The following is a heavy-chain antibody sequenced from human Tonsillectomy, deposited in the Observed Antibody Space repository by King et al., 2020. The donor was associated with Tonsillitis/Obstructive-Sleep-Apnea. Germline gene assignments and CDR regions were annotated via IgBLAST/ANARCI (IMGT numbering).Heavy chain of an antibody. Sequence: VQLVESGGGLIQPGGSLRLSCAASGFTVSSNYMSWVRQAPGKGLEWVSVIYSGGSTYYADYVKGRFTISRDKTKNTLYLQMNSLRAEDTAVYYCASRPYYDSSGYFDSFDIWGRGTMVTVSS. CDR3: ASRPYYDSSGYFDSFDI. D-gene: IGHD3-22*01. V-gene: IGHV3-53*01. CDR2: IYSGGST. J-gene: IGHJ3*02. CDR1: GFTVSSNY.